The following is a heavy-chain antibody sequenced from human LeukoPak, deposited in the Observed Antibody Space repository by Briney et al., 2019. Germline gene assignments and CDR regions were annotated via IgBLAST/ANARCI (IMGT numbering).Heavy chain of an antibody. Sequence: GGSLRLSCAASGFTFSSNYMSWVRQAPGKGLEWVSVIYSGGSTYYADSVKGRFTISRDNSKNTLYLQMNSLRAEDTAVYYCAVLGSYCSGGSCSRFDIWGQGTMVTVSS. J-gene: IGHJ3*02. CDR3: AVLGSYCSGGSCSRFDI. V-gene: IGHV3-53*01. CDR2: IYSGGST. CDR1: GFTFSSNY. D-gene: IGHD2-15*01.